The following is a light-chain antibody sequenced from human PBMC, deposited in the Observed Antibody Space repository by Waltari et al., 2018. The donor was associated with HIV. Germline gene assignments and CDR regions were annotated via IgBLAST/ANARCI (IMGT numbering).Light chain of an antibody. Sequence: EIVLTQSPVTLSLSPGERATLSCRASQSFDSDYLAWYQQKPGQSPRLLVYGAYGAFTRAPGIPDRFRGSGSETDFSVAISGLQPEDSAMYYCQQYASSPSTFGGGTKVEIK. J-gene: IGKJ4*01. CDR3: QQYASSPST. V-gene: IGKV3-20*01. CDR2: GAYGAF. CDR1: QSFDSDY.